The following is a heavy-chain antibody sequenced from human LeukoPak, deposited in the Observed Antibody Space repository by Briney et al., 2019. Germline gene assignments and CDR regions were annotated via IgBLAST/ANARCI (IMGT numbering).Heavy chain of an antibody. CDR3: AKSALWDYGMYYFDY. J-gene: IGHJ4*02. Sequence: GGSLRLSCAASGFTFSSYAMSWVRQAPGKGLEWVSAISGSGGSTYYADSVKGRFTISRDSSKNTLYLQMNSLRAEDTAVYYCAKSALWDYGMYYFDYWGQGTLVTVSS. D-gene: IGHD4/OR15-4a*01. CDR1: GFTFSSYA. CDR2: ISGSGGST. V-gene: IGHV3-23*01.